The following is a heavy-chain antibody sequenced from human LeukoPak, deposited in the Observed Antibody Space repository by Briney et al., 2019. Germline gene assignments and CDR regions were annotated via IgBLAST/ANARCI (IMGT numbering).Heavy chain of an antibody. CDR3: ARDRNSGSYYDEWVAFGI. J-gene: IGHJ3*02. D-gene: IGHD1-26*01. Sequence: PGGSLRLSCAASGVSFSSYTMNWVRQAPGKGLEWVSSISSTSTYIYYADSVKGRFTISRDNAKNSLYLQMNSLRAEDTAVYYCARDRNSGSYYDEWVAFGIWGQGTMVTVSS. CDR1: GVSFSSYT. CDR2: ISSTSTYI. V-gene: IGHV3-21*01.